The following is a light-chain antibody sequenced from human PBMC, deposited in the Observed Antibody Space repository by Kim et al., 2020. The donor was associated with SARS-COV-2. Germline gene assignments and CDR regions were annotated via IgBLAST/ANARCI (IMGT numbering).Light chain of an antibody. J-gene: IGLJ3*02. CDR2: ATN. V-gene: IGLV7-46*01. CDR1: TGPVTSNQW. Sequence: QAVVTQEPSLTVSPGGTVTLTCGSNTGPVTSNQWPYWVQQKPGQVPRTLIYATNNKHSWTPARFSGSLFGGKAALTLSGAQSDDEADYYCSLNYAGGRMFGGGTQLTVL. CDR3: SLNYAGGRM.